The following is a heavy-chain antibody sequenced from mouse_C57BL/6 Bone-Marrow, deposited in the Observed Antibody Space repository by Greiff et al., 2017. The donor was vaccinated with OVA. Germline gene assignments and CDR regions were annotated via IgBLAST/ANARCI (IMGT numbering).Heavy chain of an antibody. Sequence: VQGVESGPGLVQPSQSLSITCTVSGFSLTSYGVHWVRQSPGKGLEWLGVIWSGGSTDYNAAFISRLSISKDNSKSQVFFKMNSLQADDTAIYYCAISLYYYGSSYDLDWYFDVWGTGTTVTVSS. CDR3: AISLYYYGSSYDLDWYFDV. V-gene: IGHV2-2*01. J-gene: IGHJ1*03. CDR2: IWSGGST. D-gene: IGHD1-1*01. CDR1: GFSLTSYG.